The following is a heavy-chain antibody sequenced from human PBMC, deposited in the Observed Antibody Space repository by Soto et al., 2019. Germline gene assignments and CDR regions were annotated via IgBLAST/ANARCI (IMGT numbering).Heavy chain of an antibody. V-gene: IGHV4-59*08. CDR3: ARREYSGYDFDY. Sequence: SETLSLTCTVSGGSISSYYWSWIRQPPGKGLEWIGYIYYSGSTNYNPSLKSRVTISVDTSKNQFSLKLSSVTAADTAVYYCARREYSGYDFDYWGQGTLVTVSS. J-gene: IGHJ4*02. CDR1: GGSISSYY. CDR2: IYYSGST. D-gene: IGHD5-12*01.